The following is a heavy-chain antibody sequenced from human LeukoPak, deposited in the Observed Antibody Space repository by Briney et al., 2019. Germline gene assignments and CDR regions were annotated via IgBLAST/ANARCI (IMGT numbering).Heavy chain of an antibody. V-gene: IGHV3-64*03. CDR2: ICSNRRST. CDR3: VNQISGWVF. J-gene: IGHJ4*02. Sequence: GGYLRLSSSASGFTFDGFAMHWVRQAPGKGLEYLSGICSNRRSTHNADSVKGSFTISRDNSKNELVVQMTGRRAEDTAVYYCVNQISGWVFWGQGTLVTVSS. CDR1: GFTFDGFA. D-gene: IGHD6-19*01.